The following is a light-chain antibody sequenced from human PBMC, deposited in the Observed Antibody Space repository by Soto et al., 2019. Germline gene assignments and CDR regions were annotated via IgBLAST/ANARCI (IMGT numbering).Light chain of an antibody. CDR3: QQYNNWPPVT. J-gene: IGKJ3*01. V-gene: IGKV3-15*01. CDR2: GAS. Sequence: EIVMTQSPATLSVSPGERATLSCRASQSVSSNLAWYQQKPGQAPRLLMYGASTRATGIPARFSGSGSGTEFALSISSLQSEDFAVYYCQQYNNWPPVTFGPGTKVDVK. CDR1: QSVSSN.